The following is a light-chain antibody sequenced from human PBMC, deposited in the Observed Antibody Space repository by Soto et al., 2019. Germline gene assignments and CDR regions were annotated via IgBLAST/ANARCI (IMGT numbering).Light chain of an antibody. Sequence: EIVLTQSPATLSLSPGERATLSCRASQSISSSFLAWYQQRPGQSPRLIIYGASSRATGIPDRFSGSGSGTDFTLTISSLEPEDFAVYYCQQYTSSLITFGQGTRLEIK. CDR1: QSISSSF. V-gene: IGKV3-20*01. J-gene: IGKJ5*01. CDR3: QQYTSSLIT. CDR2: GAS.